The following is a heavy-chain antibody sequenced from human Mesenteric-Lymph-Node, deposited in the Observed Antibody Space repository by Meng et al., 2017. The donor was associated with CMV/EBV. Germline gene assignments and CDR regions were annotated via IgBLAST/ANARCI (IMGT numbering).Heavy chain of an antibody. V-gene: IGHV3-30*04. J-gene: IGHJ4*02. D-gene: IGHD3-3*01. CDR1: GFIFSSYA. CDR3: ARGEPRYDFWSGYPDERMEFDY. Sequence: GESLKISCTASGFIFSSYAMNWVRQAPGRGLEWVALISHDGSIKYYADSVKGRFTISRDNSKNTLYLQLNSLRPEDTAVYYCARGEPRYDFWSGYPDERMEFDYWGRGTLVTVSS. CDR2: ISHDGSIK.